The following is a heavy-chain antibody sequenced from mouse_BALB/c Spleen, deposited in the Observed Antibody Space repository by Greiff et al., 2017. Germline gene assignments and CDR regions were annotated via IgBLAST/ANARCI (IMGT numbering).Heavy chain of an antibody. D-gene: IGHD2-3*01. Sequence: EVQLQQSGAELVRSGASVKLSCTASGFNIKDYYMHWVKQRPEQGLEWIGWIDPENGDTEYAPKFQGKATMTADTSSNTAYLQLSSLTSEDTAVYYCNAEGWLPTFAYWGQGTLVTVSA. CDR1: GFNIKDYY. CDR2: IDPENGDT. J-gene: IGHJ3*01. CDR3: NAEGWLPTFAY. V-gene: IGHV14-4*02.